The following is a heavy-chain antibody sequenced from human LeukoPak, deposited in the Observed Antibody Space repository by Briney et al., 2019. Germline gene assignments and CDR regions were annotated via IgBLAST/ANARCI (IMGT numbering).Heavy chain of an antibody. CDR1: GYTFTSYY. V-gene: IGHV1-46*01. Sequence: ASVKVSCKASGYTFTSYYMHWVRQAPGQGLEWMGIINPSGGSTSYAQKFQGRVTMTRDTSTSTVYMELSSLRSEDTAVYYCARFTQSIKSPVAGLDYWGQGTLVTVSS. CDR3: ARFTQSIKSPVAGLDY. CDR2: INPSGGST. J-gene: IGHJ4*02. D-gene: IGHD6-19*01.